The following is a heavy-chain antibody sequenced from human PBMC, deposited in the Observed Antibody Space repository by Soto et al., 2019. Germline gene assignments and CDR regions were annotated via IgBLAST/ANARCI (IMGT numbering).Heavy chain of an antibody. Sequence: QVQLVQSGAEVKKPGASVKVSCKASGYTFTSYGISWVRQAPGQGLEWMGWISAHNGNTKYAQKLQGRVTMTTDTSTSTVNREVRSLTSDVTAVYYCANDTAVAHPDAWGQGTLGTVSS. CDR2: ISAHNGNT. CDR3: ANDTAVAHPDA. D-gene: IGHD5-18*01. J-gene: IGHJ4*02. V-gene: IGHV1-18*01. CDR1: GYTFTSYG.